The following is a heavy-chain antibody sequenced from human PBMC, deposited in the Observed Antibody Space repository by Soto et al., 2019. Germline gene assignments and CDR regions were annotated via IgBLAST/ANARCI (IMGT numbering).Heavy chain of an antibody. CDR2: IIPIFGTA. CDR1: GGTFSSYA. CDR3: ARDYHDYGGNSVALYYYYYGMDV. D-gene: IGHD4-17*01. V-gene: IGHV1-69*13. Sequence: SVKVSCKASGGTFSSYAISWVRQAPGQGLERMGGIIPIFGTANYAQKFQGRVTITADESTSTAYMELSSLRSEDTAVYYCARDYHDYGGNSVALYYYYYGMDVWGQGTTVTVSS. J-gene: IGHJ6*02.